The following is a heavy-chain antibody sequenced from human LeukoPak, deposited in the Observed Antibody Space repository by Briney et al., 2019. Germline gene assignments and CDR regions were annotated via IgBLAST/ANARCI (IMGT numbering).Heavy chain of an antibody. CDR2: ISSSGSTI. CDR3: AELGITMIGGV. CDR1: GFTFSSYE. Sequence: GGSLRLSCAASGFTFSSYEMNWVRQAPGKGLEWILYISSSGSTIYYADSVKGRFTISRDNAKNSLYLQMNSLRAEDTAVYYCAELGITMIGGVWGKGTTVTISS. D-gene: IGHD3-10*02. J-gene: IGHJ6*04. V-gene: IGHV3-48*03.